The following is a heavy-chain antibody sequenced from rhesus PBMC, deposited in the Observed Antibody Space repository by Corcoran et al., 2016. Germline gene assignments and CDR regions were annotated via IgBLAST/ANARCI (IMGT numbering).Heavy chain of an antibody. V-gene: IGHV4-106*01. D-gene: IGHD1-44*02. CDR3: ARDLSGSYPYFDY. J-gene: IGHJ4*01. CDR2: IYGSGGGT. CDR1: GGAISDDYY. Sequence: QVQLQESGPGLVKPSETLSLTCAVSGGAISDDYYWSWIRQPPGKGLEWIWYIYGSGGGTNYNPSLKNRVTISIDTSKNQFSLKLSSVTAADTAVYYCARDLSGSYPYFDYWGQGVLVTVSS.